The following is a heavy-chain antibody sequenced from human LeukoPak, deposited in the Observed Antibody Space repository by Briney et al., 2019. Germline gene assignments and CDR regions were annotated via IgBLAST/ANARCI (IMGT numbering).Heavy chain of an antibody. CDR3: AKGSIPFYGDYHGGYFDY. Sequence: PGGSLRLSCAASGFTFSSYAMSWVRQAPGKGLEWVSAISGSGGSTYYADSVKGRFTISRDNSKNTLYLQMNSLRAEDTAVYYCAKGSIPFYGDYHGGYFDYWGQGTLVTVSS. D-gene: IGHD4-17*01. V-gene: IGHV3-23*01. J-gene: IGHJ4*02. CDR2: ISGSGGST. CDR1: GFTFSSYA.